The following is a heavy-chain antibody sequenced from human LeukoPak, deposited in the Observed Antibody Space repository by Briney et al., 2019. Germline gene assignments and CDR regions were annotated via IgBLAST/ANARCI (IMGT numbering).Heavy chain of an antibody. CDR3: ARGIECSGGSCSETPFDY. Sequence: SVKVSCKASGGTFSSFAISWVGQAPGQGLEWVGGIIPIFGTANYPQKLQGRVTITADESTSTAYMELSSLRSEDTAVYYCARGIECSGGSCSETPFDYWGQGTLVTVSS. CDR1: GGTFSSFA. D-gene: IGHD2-15*01. V-gene: IGHV1-69*13. CDR2: IIPIFGTA. J-gene: IGHJ4*02.